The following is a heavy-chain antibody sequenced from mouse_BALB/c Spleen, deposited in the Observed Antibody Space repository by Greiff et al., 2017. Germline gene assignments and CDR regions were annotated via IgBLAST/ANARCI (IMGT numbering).Heavy chain of an antibody. D-gene: IGHD1-1*01. CDR2: IWAGGST. CDR3: AREDYYEFAY. CDR1: GFSLTSYG. Sequence: VQLQESGPGLVAPSQSLSITCTVSGFSLTSYGVHWVRQPPGKGLEWLGVIWAGGSTNYNSALMSRLSISKDNSKSQVFLKMNSLQTDDTAMYYCAREDYYEFAYWGQGTLVTVSA. J-gene: IGHJ3*01. V-gene: IGHV2-9*02.